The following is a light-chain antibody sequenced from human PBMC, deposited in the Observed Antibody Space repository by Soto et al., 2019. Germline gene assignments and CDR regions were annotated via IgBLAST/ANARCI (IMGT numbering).Light chain of an antibody. V-gene: IGLV2-11*01. J-gene: IGLJ3*02. CDR2: DVS. Sequence: QSALTQPRSVSGSPGQSVTISCTGTSSDVGAYNYVSWYQHHPGKAPKVMIYDVSERPLGVPDRFSGSKSDNKASLTISGLQAEDEADYYCCSYAGSYSWVFGGGTKVTVL. CDR1: SSDVGAYNY. CDR3: CSYAGSYSWV.